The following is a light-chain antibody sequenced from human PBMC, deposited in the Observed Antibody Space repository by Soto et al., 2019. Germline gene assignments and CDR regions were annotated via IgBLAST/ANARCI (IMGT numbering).Light chain of an antibody. V-gene: IGLV1-44*01. J-gene: IGLJ2*01. CDR1: SSNIGSNT. CDR2: NNN. Sequence: QSVLTQPPSASGTPGQRVIISCSGSSSNIGSNTVNWYQQVPGTAPRLLIYNNNQWPSGVPDRFSGSKSGTSASLAISGLQSGDEADYYCSARDDSLNGPVFGGGTKLTVL. CDR3: SARDDSLNGPV.